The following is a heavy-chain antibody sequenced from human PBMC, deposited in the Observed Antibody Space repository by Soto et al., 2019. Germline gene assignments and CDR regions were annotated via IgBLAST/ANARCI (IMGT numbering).Heavy chain of an antibody. V-gene: IGHV3-30*18. J-gene: IGHJ4*02. CDR2: ISFDGSHT. D-gene: IGHD1-1*01. CDR1: VFTFSDYG. CDR3: AKDGAYSNNWPSYFDP. Sequence: RGSLLLSCASSVFTFSDYGMDWVRQAPGKGLEWVAAISFDGSHTYYGDSVSGRFTISRDNSKNTVSLQMNSLRIEDTAVYYCAKDGAYSNNWPSYFDPWGQGTLVTVSS.